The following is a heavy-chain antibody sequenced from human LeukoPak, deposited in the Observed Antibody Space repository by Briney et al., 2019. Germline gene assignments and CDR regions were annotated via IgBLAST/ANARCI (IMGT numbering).Heavy chain of an antibody. D-gene: IGHD5-12*01. V-gene: IGHV4-30-2*01. J-gene: IGHJ4*02. CDR2: IYHSGST. CDR3: ARGRSYDSIDY. Sequence: SETLSLTCTVSGVSISSGGYYWSWIRQPPGKGLEWIGYIYHSGSTYYNPSLKSRVTISVDRSKNQFSLKLSSVTAADTAVYYCARGRSYDSIDYWGQGTLVTVSS. CDR1: GVSISSGGYY.